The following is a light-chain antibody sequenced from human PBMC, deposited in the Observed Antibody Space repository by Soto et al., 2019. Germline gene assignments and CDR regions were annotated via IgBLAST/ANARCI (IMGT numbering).Light chain of an antibody. Sequence: DLQLTQSPSFLSPSIGESVTITCRASQVISTSLAWYQVKPGKAPKILIYAASTLESGVPSRFSGSGSGTDFTLTISSLQPEDVATYYCQQSYNSPRTFGQGTKVDIK. J-gene: IGKJ1*01. V-gene: IGKV1-39*01. CDR3: QQSYNSPRT. CDR2: AAS. CDR1: QVISTS.